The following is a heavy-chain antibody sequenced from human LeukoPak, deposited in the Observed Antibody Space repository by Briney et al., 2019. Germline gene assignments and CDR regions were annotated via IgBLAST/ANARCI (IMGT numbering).Heavy chain of an antibody. Sequence: PGGPLRLSCAASGFTFNKYGMHWVRQAPGKGLEWVAVILQDGSNKYYAYSLKGLFTAARDNSKNTLYLQMSSLRAEDTAVYYCARDRGSEDPIDYWGQGTPVTVSS. D-gene: IGHD2-15*01. CDR1: GFTFNKYG. J-gene: IGHJ4*02. V-gene: IGHV3-33*01. CDR2: ILQDGSNK. CDR3: ARDRGSEDPIDY.